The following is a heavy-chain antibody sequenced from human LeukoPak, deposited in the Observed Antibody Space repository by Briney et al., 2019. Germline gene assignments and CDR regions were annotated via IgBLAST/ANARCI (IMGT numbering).Heavy chain of an antibody. V-gene: IGHV3-11*01. J-gene: IGHJ4*02. CDR2: ISSSGSTI. CDR3: ARLGRRGVVDY. D-gene: IGHD3-16*01. Sequence: PGGSLRLSCAASGFTFSNYWMSWVRQAPGKGLEWVSYISSSGSTIYYADSVKGRFTISRDNAKNSLYLQMNSLRAEDTAVYYCARLGRRGVVDYWGQGTLVTVSS. CDR1: GFTFSNYW.